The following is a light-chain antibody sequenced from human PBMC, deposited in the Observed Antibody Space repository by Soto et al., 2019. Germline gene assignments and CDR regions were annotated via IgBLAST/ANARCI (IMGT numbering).Light chain of an antibody. CDR3: TSYVGNDIWM. CDR1: SSDVGAYKY. J-gene: IGLJ3*02. CDR2: EVT. V-gene: IGLV2-8*01. Sequence: QSALTQPPSASGSPGQSVTISCTGTSSDVGAYKYVSWYQQYPGKAPKLMIYEVTKRPSGVPDRFSGSKSGNTAYLTVSGLQAEDEADSYCTSYVGNDIWMFGGGTKVTVL.